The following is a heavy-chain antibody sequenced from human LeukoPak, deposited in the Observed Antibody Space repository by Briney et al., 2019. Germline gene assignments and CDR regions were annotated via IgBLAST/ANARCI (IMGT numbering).Heavy chain of an antibody. V-gene: IGHV3-15*01. Sequence: PGGSLRLSCAASGFTFSNAWMSWVRQAPGKGLEWVGRIKTKTDGGTTDYAAPVKGRFTISRDDSKNTLYLQMNSLKTEDTAVYYCTTDLVGIAAAASLNWFDPWGQGTLVTVSS. CDR1: GFTFSNAW. CDR3: TTDLVGIAAAASLNWFDP. J-gene: IGHJ5*02. CDR2: IKTKTDGGTT. D-gene: IGHD6-13*01.